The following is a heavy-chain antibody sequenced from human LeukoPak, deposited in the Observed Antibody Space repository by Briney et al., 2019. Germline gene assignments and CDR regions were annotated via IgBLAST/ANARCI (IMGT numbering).Heavy chain of an antibody. D-gene: IGHD3-22*01. CDR1: GFTYTSYG. CDR2: ISGSGNSA. J-gene: IGHJ5*02. Sequence: GGSLRLSCAASGFTYTSYGMAWVRQAPGKGLEWVSTISGSGNSAYYGDSVQGRFTISRDNSRNTVYLQMSSLRAEDTAVYYCARSYYHDSSGRFDPWGQGTLVTVSS. V-gene: IGHV3-23*01. CDR3: ARSYYHDSSGRFDP.